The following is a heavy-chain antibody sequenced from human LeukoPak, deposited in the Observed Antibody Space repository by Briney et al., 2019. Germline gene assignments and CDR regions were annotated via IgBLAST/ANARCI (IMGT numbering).Heavy chain of an antibody. V-gene: IGHV3-48*01. CDR3: AKDGRITGTTFFDY. D-gene: IGHD1-20*01. CDR1: GFTFSSYT. CDR2: IGTSSTTI. Sequence: GGSLRLSCAASGFTFSSYTMNWVRQPPGKGLEWVSNIGTSSTTIYYADSVKGRFTISRDNAKNSLYLQMNSLRAEDTAVYYCAKDGRITGTTFFDYWGQGTLVTVSS. J-gene: IGHJ4*02.